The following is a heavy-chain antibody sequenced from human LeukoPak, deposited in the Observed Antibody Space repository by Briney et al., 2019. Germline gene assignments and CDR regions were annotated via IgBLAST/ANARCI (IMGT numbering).Heavy chain of an antibody. Sequence: GGSLRLSCAASGFTFDDYGMSWVRQVPGKGLEWVSGINWNGDRPGYVDSVKGRFTISRDNAKNFLYLQMNSLRAGDTALYYCARGNVFDVWGHGTMVTVSS. CDR2: INWNGDRP. CDR1: GFTFDDYG. CDR3: ARGNVFDV. J-gene: IGHJ3*01. V-gene: IGHV3-20*04.